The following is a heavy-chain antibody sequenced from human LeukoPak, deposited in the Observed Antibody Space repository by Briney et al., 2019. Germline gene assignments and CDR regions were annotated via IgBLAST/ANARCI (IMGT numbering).Heavy chain of an antibody. J-gene: IGHJ5*02. D-gene: IGHD3-16*02. Sequence: GGSLRLSCVASGFTFSSYAMAWVRQAPGKGLEWVSVINESGGTTYYAAFVKGRFTISSDSSKNTLYLQLSSLRAEDTALYYCAKADSTSLNWFDPWGQGTLVTVSS. V-gene: IGHV3-23*01. CDR2: INESGGTT. CDR3: AKADSTSLNWFDP. CDR1: GFTFSSYA.